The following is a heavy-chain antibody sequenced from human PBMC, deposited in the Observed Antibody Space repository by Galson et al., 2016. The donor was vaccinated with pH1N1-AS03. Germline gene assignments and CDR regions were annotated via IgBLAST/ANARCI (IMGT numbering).Heavy chain of an antibody. CDR1: GDSISSGSLY. J-gene: IGHJ5*02. CDR3: ARRRGELLGYNWFDP. D-gene: IGHD1-7*01. CDR2: IYYSGGST. V-gene: IGHV4-39*01. Sequence: ETLSLTCTVSGDSISSGSLYWGWIRQPPGKGLEWIGSIYYSGGSTYSNPSLRSRLSMSVDTSRNQFSLRLISVTAADTAVYYCARRRGELLGYNWFDPWGQGTLVTVSS.